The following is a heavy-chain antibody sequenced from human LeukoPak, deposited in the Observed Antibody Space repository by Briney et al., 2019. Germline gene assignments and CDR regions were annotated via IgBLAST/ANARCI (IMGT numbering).Heavy chain of an antibody. CDR1: GYSISSGYY. J-gene: IGHJ4*02. CDR3: AGQYYYDSSGYYSY. Sequence: SETLSLTCTVSGYSISSGYYWGWIRQPPGKGLEWIGSIYHSGSTNYNPSLKSRVTISVDTSKNQFSLKLSSVTAADTAVYHCAGQYYYDSSGYYSYWGQGTLVTVSS. D-gene: IGHD3-22*01. CDR2: IYHSGST. V-gene: IGHV4-38-2*02.